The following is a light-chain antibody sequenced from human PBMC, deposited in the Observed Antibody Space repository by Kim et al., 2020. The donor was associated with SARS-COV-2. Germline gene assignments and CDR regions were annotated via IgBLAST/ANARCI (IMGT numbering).Light chain of an antibody. CDR3: QQYYSYPLT. J-gene: IGKJ4*01. CDR1: QGISSY. CDR2: AAS. Sequence: AIRMTQSPSSLSASTGDRVTITCRASQGISSYLAWYHQKPGKAPKLLIYAASTLQSGVPSRFSGSGSGTDFTLTISCLQSEDFATYDCQQYYSYPLTFGGGTKVDIK. V-gene: IGKV1-8*01.